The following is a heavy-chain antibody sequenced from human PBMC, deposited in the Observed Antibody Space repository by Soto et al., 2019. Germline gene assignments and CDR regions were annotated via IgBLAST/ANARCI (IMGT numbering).Heavy chain of an antibody. CDR1: GYSFTSYW. D-gene: IGHD6-13*01. Sequence: PGESLKISCKGSGYSFTSYWISWVRQMPGKGLEWMGRIDPSDSYTNYSPSFQGHVTISADKSISTAYLQWSSLKASDTAMYYCARHFPFIATNPEYAYWGQGTLVTVAS. CDR2: IDPSDSYT. V-gene: IGHV5-10-1*01. CDR3: ARHFPFIATNPEYAY. J-gene: IGHJ4*02.